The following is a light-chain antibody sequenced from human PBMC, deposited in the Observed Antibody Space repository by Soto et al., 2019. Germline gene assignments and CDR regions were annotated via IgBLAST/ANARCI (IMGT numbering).Light chain of an antibody. V-gene: IGKV3-20*01. Sequence: EVVLTQSPGTLSLSPGERATLSCRASQSISSGFLAWYPQKPGQAPRLLIYGASSRATGIPDRFSGSGSGTDFTLTISGVEPVDSSVYYCQLLTFGGGTKVEI. CDR2: GAS. CDR1: QSISSGF. J-gene: IGKJ4*01. CDR3: QLLT.